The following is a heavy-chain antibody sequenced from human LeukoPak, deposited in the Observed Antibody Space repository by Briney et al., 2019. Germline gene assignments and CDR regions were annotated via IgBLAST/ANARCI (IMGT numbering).Heavy chain of an antibody. J-gene: IGHJ4*02. CDR3: ARGNTASYPDY. CDR1: GGSISGYY. D-gene: IGHD2-2*01. V-gene: IGHV4-59*13. Sequence: SETLSLTCTVSGGSISGYYWSWIRQPPGKGLECIGNMYYSGSAVYNPSLKSRVTISVDTSENQFSLRLTSVTAADTAVYYCARGNTASYPDYWGQGTLVTVSS. CDR2: MYYSGSA.